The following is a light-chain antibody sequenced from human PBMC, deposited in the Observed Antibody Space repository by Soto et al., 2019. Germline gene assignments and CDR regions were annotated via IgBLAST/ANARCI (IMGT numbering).Light chain of an antibody. CDR1: SSSIGDNT. V-gene: IGLV1-44*01. CDR3: AAWDDSLNGVL. CDR2: TNS. J-gene: IGLJ2*01. Sequence: QSALTQPPSASGTPGQRVTISCSGNSSSIGDNTVNWYQQLPGTAPKLLIYTNSQRPSGVPDRFSGSKSGTSASLAISGLQSEDEADYYCAAWDDSLNGVLFGGGTKLTVL.